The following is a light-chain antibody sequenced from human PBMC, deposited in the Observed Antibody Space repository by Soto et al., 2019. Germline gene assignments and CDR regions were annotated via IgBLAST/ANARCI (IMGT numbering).Light chain of an antibody. Sequence: QSVLTQPPSVSGAPGQRVTISCTGSSSNIGAGYDVHWYQQLPGTAPKLLISGNSNRPSGVPDRFSGSKSGTSASLAITGLQAEDAAAYYCQAHDSSLSGWVFGGGTKVTVL. CDR3: QAHDSSLSGWV. CDR2: GNS. CDR1: SSNIGAGYD. V-gene: IGLV1-40*01. J-gene: IGLJ3*02.